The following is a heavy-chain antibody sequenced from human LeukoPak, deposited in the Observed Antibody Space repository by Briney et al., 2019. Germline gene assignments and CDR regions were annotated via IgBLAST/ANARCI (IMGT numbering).Heavy chain of an antibody. V-gene: IGHV3-48*03. CDR3: AKILNYFDSVYAFDM. Sequence: AGGSLRLSCAASGFTFSTYEMNWVRQAPGKGLEWVSYISSSAGTIYYADSVKGRFTISRDNAKNTLYLQMNSLRAEDTAEYYCAKILNYFDSVYAFDMWGQETMVTVSS. D-gene: IGHD3-22*01. CDR2: ISSSAGTI. CDR1: GFTFSTYE. J-gene: IGHJ3*02.